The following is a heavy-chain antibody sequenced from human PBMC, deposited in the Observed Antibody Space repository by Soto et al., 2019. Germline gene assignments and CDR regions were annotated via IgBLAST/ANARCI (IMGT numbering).Heavy chain of an antibody. CDR3: ATRGYCVSPGCLADYYAMDV. CDR2: ISGSGDTT. J-gene: IGHJ6*02. CDR1: GVTFSRNA. Sequence: GGSLRLSCAASGVTFSRNAMSWVRQAPGKGPEWVSGISGSGDTTHYADFVKGRVTISRDNSRSTLYLQMNSLRAEDTAVYYCATRGYCVSPGCLADYYAMDVWGQGTTVTVSS. V-gene: IGHV3-23*01. D-gene: IGHD3-10*01.